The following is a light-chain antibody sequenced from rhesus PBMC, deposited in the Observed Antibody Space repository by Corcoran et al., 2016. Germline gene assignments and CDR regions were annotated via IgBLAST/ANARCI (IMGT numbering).Light chain of an antibody. CDR3: LQLSTWPRT. CDR1: QSVGSS. J-gene: IGKJ1*01. V-gene: IGKV3-24*04. Sequence: EIVMTQSPATLSLSPGERATLSCRASQSVGSSLAWYQQKPGQAPRLIIYGASSRATGIPDRFSGRGSWTDFTLTISSLEPEDVAVYYCLQLSTWPRTFGQGTKVEIK. CDR2: GAS.